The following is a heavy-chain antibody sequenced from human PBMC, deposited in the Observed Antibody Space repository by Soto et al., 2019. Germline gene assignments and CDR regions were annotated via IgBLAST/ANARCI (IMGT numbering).Heavy chain of an antibody. CDR1: GYTFTSYY. CDR2: INPSGGST. J-gene: IGHJ4*02. CDR3: ARVGIAAAGTFIWEYFDY. V-gene: IGHV1-46*01. Sequence: ASVKVSFKASGYTFTSYYMHWVRQAPGQGLEWMGIINPSGGSTSYAQKFQGRVTMTRDTSTSTVYMELSSLRSEDTAVYYCARVGIAAAGTFIWEYFDYWGQGTLVTVSS. D-gene: IGHD6-13*01.